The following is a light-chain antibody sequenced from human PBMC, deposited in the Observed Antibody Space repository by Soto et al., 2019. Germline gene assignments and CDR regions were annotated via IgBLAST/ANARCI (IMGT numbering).Light chain of an antibody. Sequence: EIVMTQSPATLSVSPGGRATLSCRASQSISDTLAWYQQKPGQAPRLLIYGASTRATGVPDRFSGSGSGTHFTLTISRLEPEDFAVYYCQQYGSSPRTFGQGTKV. CDR1: QSISDT. CDR2: GAS. J-gene: IGKJ1*01. V-gene: IGKV3-20*01. CDR3: QQYGSSPRT.